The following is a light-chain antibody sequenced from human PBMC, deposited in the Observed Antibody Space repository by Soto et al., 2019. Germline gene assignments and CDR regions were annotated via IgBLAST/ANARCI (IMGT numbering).Light chain of an antibody. V-gene: IGKV3-20*01. CDR3: QQYNNWPPLT. CDR2: GAS. Sequence: EIVLKQSPGTLSLSPGARATLSXRASQSVSNNYLAWYQQKPGQAPRLLIYGASNRATGIPDRFSGSGSGTDFTLTISRLEPEDFAVYSCQQYNNWPPLTFGGGTKVDIK. CDR1: QSVSNNY. J-gene: IGKJ4*01.